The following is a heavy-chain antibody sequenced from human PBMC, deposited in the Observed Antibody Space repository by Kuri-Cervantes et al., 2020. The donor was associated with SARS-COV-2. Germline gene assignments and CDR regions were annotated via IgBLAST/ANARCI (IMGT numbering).Heavy chain of an antibody. D-gene: IGHD3-3*01. Sequence: ASVKVSCKAPGYTFTGYLMHWVRQAPGQGLEWMGWINPNSGGTTFAQKFQGWVTMTRDTSISTAYMDLSRLTSDDTAVYYCARASDLKTMTSFAEGNNYYYGIDAWGQGTTVTVSS. CDR2: INPNSGGT. V-gene: IGHV1-2*04. CDR3: ARASDLKTMTSFAEGNNYYYGIDA. CDR1: GYTFTGYL. J-gene: IGHJ6*02.